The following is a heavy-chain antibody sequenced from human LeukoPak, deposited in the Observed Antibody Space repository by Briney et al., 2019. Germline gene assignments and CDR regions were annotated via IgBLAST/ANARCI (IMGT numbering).Heavy chain of an antibody. CDR2: INQDGSVN. Sequence: PGGSLRLSCAASGFTLSNYAMSWVRQAPGKGLEWVANINQDGSVNYYMDSIKGRFTISRDNAKNSLFLQMNSLRADDTAVYYCARIGYSSSSLDYWGQGTLVTVSS. D-gene: IGHD6-6*01. V-gene: IGHV3-7*01. CDR3: ARIGYSSSSLDY. J-gene: IGHJ4*02. CDR1: GFTLSNYA.